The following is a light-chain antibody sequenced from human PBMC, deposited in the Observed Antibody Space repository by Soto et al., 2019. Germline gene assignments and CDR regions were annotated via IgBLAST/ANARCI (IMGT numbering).Light chain of an antibody. J-gene: IGKJ1*01. Sequence: IVLTQSLATLSSLPGDRVTLSCRASQYINTRLAWYQHRPGQAPRLLIYQTSIRAAGIPARFRASGTGTDFTLTISYLQPEDFTGDYCHLRPSLPRRFAQGTKVDI. CDR2: QTS. CDR3: HLRPSLPRR. CDR1: QYINTR. V-gene: IGKV3D-11*03.